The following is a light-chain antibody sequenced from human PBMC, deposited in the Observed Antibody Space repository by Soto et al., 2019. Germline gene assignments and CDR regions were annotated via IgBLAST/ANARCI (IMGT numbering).Light chain of an antibody. Sequence: EIVMTQSPATLSVSPGERATLSCRASQSVSSNLAWYQQKPGQAPRLLIYGASTRATGIPARFSGSGSGTDFTLSISSLQSEDSAVYYCQQYNNWPPITFGQGTRLEIK. CDR3: QQYNNWPPIT. CDR1: QSVSSN. CDR2: GAS. J-gene: IGKJ5*01. V-gene: IGKV3D-15*01.